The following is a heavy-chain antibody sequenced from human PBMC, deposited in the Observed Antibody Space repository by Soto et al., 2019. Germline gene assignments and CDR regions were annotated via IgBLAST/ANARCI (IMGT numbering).Heavy chain of an antibody. CDR3: ARVASLYSSFDL. D-gene: IGHD2-15*01. CDR2: INAGNGNT. Sequence: QVQLVQSGAEVKKPGASVKVSCKASGYTFTNYAMHWVRQAPGQRLEWMGWINAGNGNTKYSQKFPGRVTITRDTSATTAYMELSSLRSEDTAVYYCARVASLYSSFDLWGRCTLVTFSS. V-gene: IGHV1-3*01. CDR1: GYTFTNYA. J-gene: IGHJ2*01.